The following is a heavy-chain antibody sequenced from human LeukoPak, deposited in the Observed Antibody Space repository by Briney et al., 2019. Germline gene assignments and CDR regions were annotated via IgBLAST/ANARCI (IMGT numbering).Heavy chain of an antibody. CDR2: MNPNSGNT. Sequence: ASVKVSCKASGYTFTGYYMHWVRQAPGQGLEWMGWMNPNSGNTGYAQKFQGRVTMTRNTSISTAYMELSSLRSEGTAVYYCARTHYDILTGYPQSRYYYYYMDVWGKGTTVTVSS. J-gene: IGHJ6*03. CDR1: GYTFTGYY. CDR3: ARTHYDILTGYPQSRYYYYYMDV. D-gene: IGHD3-9*01. V-gene: IGHV1-8*02.